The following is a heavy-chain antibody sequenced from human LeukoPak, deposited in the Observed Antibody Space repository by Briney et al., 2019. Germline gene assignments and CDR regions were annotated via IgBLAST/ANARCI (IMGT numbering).Heavy chain of an antibody. CDR3: ARGFALAWRQEALLAKTRDF. CDR2: ISSSSSTI. V-gene: IGHV3-48*02. CDR1: GGSISSGGYS. Sequence: ETLSLTCAVSGGSISSGGYSWSWVRQAPGKGLEWLSYISSSSSTIYYADSVRGRFTISRDNAKNSLYLQMNSLRDEDTAVYYCARGFALAWRQEALLAKTRDFWGQGTLVTVSS. J-gene: IGHJ4*02. D-gene: IGHD5-18*01.